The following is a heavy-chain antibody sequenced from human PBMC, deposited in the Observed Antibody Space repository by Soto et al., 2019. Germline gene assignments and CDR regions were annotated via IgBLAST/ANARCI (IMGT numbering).Heavy chain of an antibody. Sequence: VGSLRLSCAASGFTFSGYEMNWVRQAPGKGLEWVSYISGSGSTIYCADSVKGRFTISRDNAKDSLYLQMNSLRAEDTAVYYCAREVVVFGVIIPTPMDVWGQGTTVTVSS. D-gene: IGHD3-22*01. J-gene: IGHJ6*02. CDR2: ISGSGSTI. CDR1: GFTFSGYE. V-gene: IGHV3-48*03. CDR3: AREVVVFGVIIPTPMDV.